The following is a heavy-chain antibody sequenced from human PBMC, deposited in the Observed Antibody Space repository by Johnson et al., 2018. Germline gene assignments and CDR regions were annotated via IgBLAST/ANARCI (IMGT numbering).Heavy chain of an antibody. CDR1: GFTFSGSA. CDR3: AKFPWGGYYGDTDYDAFDI. D-gene: IGHD3-3*01. Sequence: VQLVESGGGLVKPGGSLRLSCAASGFTFSGSAMHWVRQASGKGLEWVAVISYDGSNKYYADSVKGRFTISRDNSKNTLYLQMNSLRAEDTALFYFAKFPWGGYYGDTDYDAFDIWGQGTMVTVSS. V-gene: IGHV3-30*18. CDR2: ISYDGSNK. J-gene: IGHJ3*02.